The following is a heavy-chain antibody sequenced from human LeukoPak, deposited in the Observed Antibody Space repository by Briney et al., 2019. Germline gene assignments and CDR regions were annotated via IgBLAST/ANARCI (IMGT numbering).Heavy chain of an antibody. J-gene: IGHJ4*02. V-gene: IGHV4-4*07. Sequence: SETLSLTCTVSGGSISSYYWSWIRQPAGKGLEWIGRIYTSGSTNYNTSLKSRVTMSVDTSKNQFSLKLSSVTAADTAVYYCARTGSSSQNFDYWGQGTLVTVSS. CDR3: ARTGSSSQNFDY. D-gene: IGHD6-13*01. CDR1: GGSISSYY. CDR2: IYTSGST.